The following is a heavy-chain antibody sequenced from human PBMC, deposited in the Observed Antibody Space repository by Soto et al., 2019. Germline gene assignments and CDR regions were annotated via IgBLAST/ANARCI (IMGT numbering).Heavy chain of an antibody. D-gene: IGHD6-6*01. CDR3: ARAVSSLGERDYFDY. CDR2: IYYSGST. CDR1: GGSISSGGYY. J-gene: IGHJ4*02. V-gene: IGHV4-31*03. Sequence: PSETLSLTCTVSGGSISSGGYYWSWIRQHPGKGLEWIGYIYYSGSTYYNPSLKSRVTISVDTSKNQFSLKLSSVTAADTAVYYCARAVSSLGERDYFDYWGQGTLVTVSS.